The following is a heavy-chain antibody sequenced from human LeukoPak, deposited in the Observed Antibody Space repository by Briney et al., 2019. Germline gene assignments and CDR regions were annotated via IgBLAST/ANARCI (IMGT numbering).Heavy chain of an antibody. CDR3: AISDVDGGYCTNGVCYTFDY. Sequence: GESLQISCKGSGYSFTSYWIGWVRQMPGKGLEWMGIIYPGDSDTRYSPSFQGQVTISADKSISTAYLQWSSLKASDTAMYYCAISDVDGGYCTNGVCYTFDYWGQGTLVTVSS. CDR1: GYSFTSYW. V-gene: IGHV5-51*01. D-gene: IGHD2-8*01. J-gene: IGHJ4*02. CDR2: IYPGDSDT.